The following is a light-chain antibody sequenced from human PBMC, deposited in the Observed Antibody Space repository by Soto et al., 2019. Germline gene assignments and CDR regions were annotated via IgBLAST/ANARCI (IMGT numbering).Light chain of an antibody. J-gene: IGLJ3*02. Sequence: QSALTQPASVSGSPGQSITISCTGTSSDVGGYNYVSWYQQHPGKAPKLMIYEVSNRPSGVSNRFSDSKSGNTASLTISGLQAADEADYYCSSYTSSSTRVFGGGTKLTVL. CDR1: SSDVGGYNY. CDR3: SSYTSSSTRV. V-gene: IGLV2-14*01. CDR2: EVS.